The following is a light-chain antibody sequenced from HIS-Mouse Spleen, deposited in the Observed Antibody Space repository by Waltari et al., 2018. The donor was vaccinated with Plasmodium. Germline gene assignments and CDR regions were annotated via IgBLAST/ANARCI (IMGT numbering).Light chain of an antibody. Sequence: AIWMTQSPSLLSASTRDRVTIRCRMSQGSSSYFTCYQQKPGKATEHLIYAASNLQSGVPSRFSGSGSGTDFTLTISCLQSEDFATYYCQQYYSFPQTFGQGTKVEIK. CDR3: QQYYSFPQT. CDR1: QGSSSY. J-gene: IGKJ1*01. CDR2: AAS. V-gene: IGKV1D-8*02.